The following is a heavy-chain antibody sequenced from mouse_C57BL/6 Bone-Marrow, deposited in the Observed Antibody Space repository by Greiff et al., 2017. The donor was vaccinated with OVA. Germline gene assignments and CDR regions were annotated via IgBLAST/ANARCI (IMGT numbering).Heavy chain of an antibody. D-gene: IGHD2-1*01. CDR1: GYTFTSYN. J-gene: IGHJ3*01. CDR3: ARSPLYGNYGFYAY. CDR2: IYPGNGDT. V-gene: IGHV1-12*01. Sequence: SGAELVRPGASVKMSCKASGYTFTSYNMHWVKQTPRQGLEWIGAIYPGNGDTSYNQKFKGKATLTVDKSSSTAYMQLSSLTSEDSAVYFCARSPLYGNYGFYAYWGQGTLVTVSA.